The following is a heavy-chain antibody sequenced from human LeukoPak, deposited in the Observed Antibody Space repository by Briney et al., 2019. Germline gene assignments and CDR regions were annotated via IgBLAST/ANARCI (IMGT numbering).Heavy chain of an antibody. CDR1: GGSISSSSYY. J-gene: IGHJ4*02. CDR2: IYYSGST. V-gene: IGHV4-39*07. Sequence: SETLSLTCAVSGGSISSSSYYWGWIRQPPGKGLEWIGSIYYSGSTYYNPSLKSRVTISVDTSKNQFSLKLSSVTAADTAVYYCARDGSGWYFSPGYYFDYWGQGTLVTVSS. CDR3: ARDGSGWYFSPGYYFDY. D-gene: IGHD6-19*01.